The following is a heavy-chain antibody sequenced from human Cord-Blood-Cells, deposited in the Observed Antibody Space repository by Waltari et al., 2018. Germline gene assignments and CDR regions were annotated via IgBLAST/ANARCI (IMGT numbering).Heavy chain of an antibody. CDR1: GFTFSSYE. Sequence: EVQLVESGGGLVQPGGSLRLSCAASGFTFSSYEMNWVRQAPGKGLEWVSYISSTGSTIYYADSVKGRFNISRDNAKNSLYLQMNSLRAEDTAVYYCAREGRIAAAGTDYWGQGTLVTVSS. CDR3: AREGRIAAAGTDY. D-gene: IGHD6-13*01. V-gene: IGHV3-48*03. J-gene: IGHJ4*02. CDR2: ISSTGSTI.